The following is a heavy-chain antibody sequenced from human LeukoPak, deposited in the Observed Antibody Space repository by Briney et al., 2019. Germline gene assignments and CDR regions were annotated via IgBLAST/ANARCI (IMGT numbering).Heavy chain of an antibody. J-gene: IGHJ4*02. CDR2: INPNSGGT. Sequence: ASVKVSCKASGYTFTGYYMHWVRQAPGQGLEWMGWINPNSGGTNYAQKFQGRVTMTRDTSISAAYMELSSLTSDDTAVYYCARGEYRYAVDYWGQGTLVTVSS. CDR1: GYTFTGYY. CDR3: ARGEYRYAVDY. V-gene: IGHV1-2*02. D-gene: IGHD5-18*01.